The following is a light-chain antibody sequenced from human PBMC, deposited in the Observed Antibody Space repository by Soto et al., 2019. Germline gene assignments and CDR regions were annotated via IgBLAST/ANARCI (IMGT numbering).Light chain of an antibody. CDR1: SSNIGSNY. V-gene: IGLV1-47*01. CDR3: AAWDASLSGTYRV. CDR2: RNN. J-gene: IGLJ3*02. Sequence: QSVLTQPPSASGTPGQRVTISCSGSSSNIGSNYVYWYQQLPGTAPKLLIYRNNQRPSGVPDRFSGSKSGTSASLAISGLRSEDEADYYCAAWDASLSGTYRVFGGGTKLTVL.